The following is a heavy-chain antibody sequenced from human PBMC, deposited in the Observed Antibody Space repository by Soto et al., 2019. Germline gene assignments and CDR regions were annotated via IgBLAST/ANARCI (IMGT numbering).Heavy chain of an antibody. CDR3: ARPYSSSXPSAVWFDP. CDR1: GFTFSSYG. J-gene: IGHJ5*02. D-gene: IGHD6-13*01. Sequence: PGGSLRLSCAASGFTFSSYGMHWVRQAPGKGLEWVAVIWYDGSNKYYADSVKGRFTISRDNSKNTLYLQMNSLRAEDTAVYYCARPYSSSXPSAVWFDPWGQGTQVTVSS. CDR2: IWYDGSNK. V-gene: IGHV3-33*01.